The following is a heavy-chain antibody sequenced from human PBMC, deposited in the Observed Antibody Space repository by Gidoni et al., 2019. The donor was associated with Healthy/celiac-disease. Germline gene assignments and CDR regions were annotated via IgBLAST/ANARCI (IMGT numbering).Heavy chain of an antibody. CDR1: GFTFSTYG. V-gene: IGHV3-33*01. CDR2: IWYDGSNK. J-gene: IGHJ4*02. Sequence: QVQLVESGGGVVQPGRSLRLYCAASGFTFSTYGMHWVRQAPGKGLEWVAVIWYDGSNKNYADSVKGRFTISRDNSKNTLYLQVSSLRTEDTAVYYCASAAYRDYGIENWGQGTLVTVSS. CDR3: ASAAYRDYGIEN. D-gene: IGHD4-17*01.